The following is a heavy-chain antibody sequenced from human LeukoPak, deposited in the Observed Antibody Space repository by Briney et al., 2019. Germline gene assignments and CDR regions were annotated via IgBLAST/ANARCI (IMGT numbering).Heavy chain of an antibody. J-gene: IGHJ4*02. D-gene: IGHD6-19*01. Sequence: PGGSLRLSCAASGFTFSSYAMHWVRQAPGKGLGWVVVIAYDGSNKYYADSVKGRFTISRDNSKNTLYLQMNSLRAEDTAVYYCARDIAVISSGCLDYWGQGTLVTVSS. V-gene: IGHV3-30-3*01. CDR3: ARDIAVISSGCLDY. CDR1: GFTFSSYA. CDR2: IAYDGSNK.